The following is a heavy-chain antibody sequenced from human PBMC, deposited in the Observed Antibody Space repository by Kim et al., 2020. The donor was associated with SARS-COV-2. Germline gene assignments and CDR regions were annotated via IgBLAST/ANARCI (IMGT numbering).Heavy chain of an antibody. J-gene: IGHJ6*02. D-gene: IGHD3-10*01. V-gene: IGHV3-30*07. CDR3: ARDSTMVRGTNYYGMDV. Sequence: KGRFTISRDNSKNTLYLQMNSLRAEDTAVYYCARDSTMVRGTNYYGMDVWGQGTTVTVSS.